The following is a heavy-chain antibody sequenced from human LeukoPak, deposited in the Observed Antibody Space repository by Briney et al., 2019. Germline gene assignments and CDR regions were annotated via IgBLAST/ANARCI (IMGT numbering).Heavy chain of an antibody. Sequence: ASGPTLVNPTQTLTLTCTFSGFSLSTRGMCVSWIRQPPGKALEWLPRSDWDDDKYYSTSLKTRLTISKDTSKNQVVLTMTNMDPVDTATYYCARTTGYYGSGNKLDYWGQGTLVTVSS. V-gene: IGHV2-70*11. D-gene: IGHD3-10*01. CDR1: GFSLSTRGMC. CDR2: SDWDDDK. J-gene: IGHJ4*02. CDR3: ARTTGYYGSGNKLDY.